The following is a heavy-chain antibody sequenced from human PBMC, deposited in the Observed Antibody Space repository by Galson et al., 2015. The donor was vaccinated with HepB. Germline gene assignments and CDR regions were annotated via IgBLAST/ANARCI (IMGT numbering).Heavy chain of an antibody. CDR1: GGSFSGYY. V-gene: IGHV4-34*01. CDR3: ARGGVVWLS. D-gene: IGHD2-15*01. Sequence: LSLTCAVYGGSFSGYYWSWIRQPPGKGLEWIGEINHSGSTNYNPSLKSRVTISVDTSKNQFSLKLSSVTAADTAVYYCARGGVVWLSWGQGTLVTVSS. J-gene: IGHJ5*02. CDR2: INHSGST.